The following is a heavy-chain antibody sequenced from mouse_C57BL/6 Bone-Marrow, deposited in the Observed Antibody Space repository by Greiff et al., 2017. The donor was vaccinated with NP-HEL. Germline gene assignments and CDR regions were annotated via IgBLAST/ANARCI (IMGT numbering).Heavy chain of an antibody. CDR2: INPGSGGT. D-gene: IGHD3-2*02. Sequence: QVQLKESGAELVRPGTSVKVSCKASGYAFTNYLIEWVKQRPGQGLEWIGVINPGSGGTNYNEKFKGKATLTADKSSSTAYMQRSSLTSEDSAVYFCARAAQTTYYYAMDYWGQGTSVTVSS. V-gene: IGHV1-54*01. CDR3: ARAAQTTYYYAMDY. J-gene: IGHJ4*01. CDR1: GYAFTNYL.